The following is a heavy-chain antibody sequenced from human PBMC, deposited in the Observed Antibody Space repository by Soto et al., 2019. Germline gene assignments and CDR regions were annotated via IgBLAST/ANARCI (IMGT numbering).Heavy chain of an antibody. CDR1: GGSVSSDTHY. Sequence: SETLSLTCTGSGGSVSSDTHYWSWIRQTPGKRLEWIGFIYSSGSTNYNPSLKSRVTMSVDTSKNQFSLKLRSVIVADTAVYHCARFVRSCSGTTCYTRADVWGQGTTVTVSS. J-gene: IGHJ6*02. CDR3: ARFVRSCSGTTCYTRADV. D-gene: IGHD2-2*02. V-gene: IGHV4-61*01. CDR2: IYSSGST.